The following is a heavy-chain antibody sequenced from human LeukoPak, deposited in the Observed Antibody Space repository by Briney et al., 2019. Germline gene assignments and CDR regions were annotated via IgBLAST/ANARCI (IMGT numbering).Heavy chain of an antibody. CDR1: GFTFSSYA. V-gene: IGHV3-23*01. CDR2: ISGSGGST. D-gene: IGHD2-2*01. J-gene: IGHJ6*04. Sequence: GGSLRLSCAASGFTFSSYAMSWVRQAPGKGLEWVSAISGSGGSTYYADSVKGRFTTSRDNSKNTLYLQMYSLRAEDTAVYYCAKDHCSSTSCYPYYYYYGMDVWGKGTTVTVSS. CDR3: AKDHCSSTSCYPYYYYYGMDV.